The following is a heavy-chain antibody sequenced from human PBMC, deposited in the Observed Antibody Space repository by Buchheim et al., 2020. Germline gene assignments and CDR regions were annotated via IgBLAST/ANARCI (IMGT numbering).Heavy chain of an antibody. J-gene: IGHJ4*02. CDR2: SLSGGTM. Sequence: VQLQESGPGLVQPSGTLSLTCAVSGGSISSSNWWCGVRQPPGRGLGWVGSSLSGGTMDYAAPVKGRFTISRDDAQHTLSLQMCSLKTEDTAVYRCVADVPEPLAQIDFWGQGTL. CDR1: GGSISSSNW. V-gene: IGHV3-15*03. CDR3: VADVPEPLAQIDF. D-gene: IGHD1-14*01.